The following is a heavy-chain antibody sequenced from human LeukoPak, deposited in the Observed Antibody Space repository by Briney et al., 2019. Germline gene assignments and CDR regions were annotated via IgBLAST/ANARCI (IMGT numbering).Heavy chain of an antibody. CDR3: ARKGQQLYYYYYTDV. Sequence: SETLSLTCTVSGYSISSGYYWGWIRQPPGKGLEWIGSIYHSGSTYYNPSLKSRVTISVDTPKNQFSLKLSSVTAADTAVYYCARKGQQLYYYYYTDVWGKGTTVTVSS. D-gene: IGHD6-13*01. J-gene: IGHJ6*03. CDR2: IYHSGST. CDR1: GYSISSGYY. V-gene: IGHV4-38-2*02.